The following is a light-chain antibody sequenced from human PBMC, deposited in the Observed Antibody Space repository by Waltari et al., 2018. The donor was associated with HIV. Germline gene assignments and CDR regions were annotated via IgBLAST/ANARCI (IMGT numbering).Light chain of an antibody. CDR3: CSYAGSNTYL. V-gene: IGLV2-23*02. J-gene: IGLJ1*01. Sequence: QSALTQPASVSGFPGQSLTISCPGSSSDVGSYNYVSWYQQHPGKAPKLLIYDFRKRPSGVANRFSGDKSGNTASLTISGLQAEDEADYYCCSYAGSNTYLFGTGTEVTVL. CDR1: SSDVGSYNY. CDR2: DFR.